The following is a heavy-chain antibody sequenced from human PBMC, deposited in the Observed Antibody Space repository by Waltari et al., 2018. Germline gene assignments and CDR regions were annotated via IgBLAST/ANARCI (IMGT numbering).Heavy chain of an antibody. CDR3: ARLERVTRAVGY. J-gene: IGHJ4*02. Sequence: QLQLQESGPGLVKPSETLSLTCTVSGGSISSSSYYWGWIRQPPGKGLEWIGSIYYSGSTYNNPSLKSRVTISVDTSKNQFSLKLSSVTAADTAVYYCARLERVTRAVGYWGQGTLVTVSS. V-gene: IGHV4-39*01. CDR1: GGSISSSSYY. CDR2: IYYSGST. D-gene: IGHD2-21*02.